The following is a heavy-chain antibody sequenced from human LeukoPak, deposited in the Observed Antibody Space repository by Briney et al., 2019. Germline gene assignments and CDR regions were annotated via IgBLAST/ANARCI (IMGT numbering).Heavy chain of an antibody. CDR3: ARSYSSGWYGPRPPGY. J-gene: IGHJ4*02. D-gene: IGHD6-19*01. Sequence: PSETLSLTCSVSGGSISSSSYYWAWIRQPPGMGLEWIGTIHYTGSTYYNPSLKSRVILSVDTSKNQFSLRLTSVTAADTAVYYCARSYSSGWYGPRPPGYWGQGTLVTVSS. V-gene: IGHV4-39*01. CDR1: GGSISSSSYY. CDR2: IHYTGST.